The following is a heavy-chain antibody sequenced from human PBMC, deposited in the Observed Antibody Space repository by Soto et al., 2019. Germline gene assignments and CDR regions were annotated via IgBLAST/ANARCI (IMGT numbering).Heavy chain of an antibody. CDR2: TYYRSKWYN. D-gene: IGHD6-19*01. Sequence: PSQTLSLTCAIFGDSVSSNSAAWTWIRQSPSRGLEWLGRTYYRSKWYNDYAMSVKSRITINPDTSKNQFSLQLNSVTPEDTSVYYCARTQTGWYAFDYWGQGTLVTVS. J-gene: IGHJ4*02. V-gene: IGHV6-1*01. CDR3: ARTQTGWYAFDY. CDR1: GDSVSSNSAA.